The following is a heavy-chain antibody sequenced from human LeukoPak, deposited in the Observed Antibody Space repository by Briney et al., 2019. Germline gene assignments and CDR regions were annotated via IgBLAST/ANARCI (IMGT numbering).Heavy chain of an antibody. J-gene: IGHJ5*02. CDR2: IIGRCGST. D-gene: IGHD3-16*01. Sequence: GVSLRLTCAASGFTFSSYAISWVRQAPGKGLEWVSAIIGRCGSTYYADSVKGRFNISRENSKNPLYLQMNSLRAGDTAVYYCAPSPGLNWFDPWGQGSLVTVSS. V-gene: IGHV3-23*01. CDR1: GFTFSSYA. CDR3: APSPGLNWFDP.